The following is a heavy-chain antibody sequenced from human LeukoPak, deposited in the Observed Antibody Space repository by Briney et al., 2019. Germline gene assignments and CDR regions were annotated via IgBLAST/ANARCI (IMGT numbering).Heavy chain of an antibody. V-gene: IGHV4-59*08. J-gene: IGHJ3*02. D-gene: IGHD3-10*01. Sequence: SETLSLTCTVSGGSISSSYWSWIRQPPGRGLGWIGYIYYSVHTNYNPSLKSRVTISVDTSKNQFSLKLSSVTAADTAVCYCARHYGSGSRDAFDIWGQGTMVTVSS. CDR3: ARHYGSGSRDAFDI. CDR2: IYYSVHT. CDR1: GGSISSSY.